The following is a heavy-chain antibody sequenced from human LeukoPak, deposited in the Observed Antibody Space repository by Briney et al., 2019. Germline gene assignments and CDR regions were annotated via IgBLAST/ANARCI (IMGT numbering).Heavy chain of an antibody. J-gene: IGHJ6*04. Sequence: ASVKVSCKASGGTVSRYAISWVRQAPGQGLEWMGGTIPLFGTANYAQKFQGRVTITADESTGTAYMELSSLRSEDTAVYYCARRAQLLSLDVWGKGTTVTVSS. CDR1: GGTVSRYA. D-gene: IGHD2-2*01. CDR2: TIPLFGTA. V-gene: IGHV1-69*13. CDR3: ARRAQLLSLDV.